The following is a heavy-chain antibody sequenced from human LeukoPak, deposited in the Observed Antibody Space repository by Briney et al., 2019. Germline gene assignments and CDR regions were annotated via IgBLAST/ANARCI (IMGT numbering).Heavy chain of an antibody. J-gene: IGHJ5*02. CDR1: GGSFSGYY. CDR3: ASEDSSGYYYGT. Sequence: SETLSLTCAVYGGSFSGYYWSWIRQPPGKGLEWIGEINHSGSTYYNPSLKSRVTISVDTSKNQFSLKLSSVTAADTAVYYCASEDSSGYYYGTWGQGTLVTVSS. V-gene: IGHV4-34*01. CDR2: INHSGST. D-gene: IGHD3-22*01.